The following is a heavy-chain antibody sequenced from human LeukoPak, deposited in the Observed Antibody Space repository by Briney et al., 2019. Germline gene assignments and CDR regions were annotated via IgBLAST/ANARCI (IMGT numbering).Heavy chain of an antibody. D-gene: IGHD3-3*01. Sequence: GGSLRLSCAASGFTFSSYEMNWVRQAPGKGLECVSYISSSGSTIYYADSVKGRFTISRDNGKNSLYLQMNSLRAEDTAVYYCAREAYYDFWAGGYYYYYMDVWGKGTTVTVSS. J-gene: IGHJ6*03. CDR2: ISSSGSTI. CDR3: AREAYYDFWAGGYYYYYMDV. CDR1: GFTFSSYE. V-gene: IGHV3-48*03.